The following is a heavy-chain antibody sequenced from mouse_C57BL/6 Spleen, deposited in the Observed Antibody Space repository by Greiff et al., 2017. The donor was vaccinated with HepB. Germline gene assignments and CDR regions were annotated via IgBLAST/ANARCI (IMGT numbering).Heavy chain of an antibody. CDR3: ARRGIYDYDGFAY. D-gene: IGHD2-4*01. CDR2: ISNGGGST. J-gene: IGHJ3*01. Sequence: EVHLVESGGGLVQPGGSLKLSCAASGFTFSDYYMYWVRQTPEKRLEWVAYISNGGGSTYYPDTVKGRFTISRDNAKNTLYLQMSRLKSEDTAMYYCARRGIYDYDGFAYWGQGTLVTVSA. CDR1: GFTFSDYY. V-gene: IGHV5-12*01.